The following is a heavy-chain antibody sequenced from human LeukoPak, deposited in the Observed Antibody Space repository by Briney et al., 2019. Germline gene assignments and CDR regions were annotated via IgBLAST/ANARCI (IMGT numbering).Heavy chain of an antibody. V-gene: IGHV3-30*18. J-gene: IGHJ6*04. Sequence: GSLRLSCAASGFTFSSYGMHWVRQAPGKGLEWVAVISYDGSNKYYADSVKGRFTISRDNSKNTLYLQMNSLRAEDTAVYYCAKVRPHIVVVTALMDVWGKGTTVTVSS. CDR1: GFTFSSYG. CDR3: AKVRPHIVVVTALMDV. CDR2: ISYDGSNK. D-gene: IGHD2-21*02.